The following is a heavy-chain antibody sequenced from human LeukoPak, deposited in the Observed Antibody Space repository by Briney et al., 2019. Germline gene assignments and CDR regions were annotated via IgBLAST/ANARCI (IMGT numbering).Heavy chain of an antibody. CDR3: ARLGYCSGGSCPDY. Sequence: GGSLRLSCAASGFTFSSYSMNWVRQAPGKGLEWVSSISSSSSYIYYADSVKGRLTISRDKAKKSLYLQMNSLRAEDTAVYYCARLGYCSGGSCPDYWGQGTLVTVSS. V-gene: IGHV3-21*01. CDR2: ISSSSSYI. D-gene: IGHD2-15*01. CDR1: GFTFSSYS. J-gene: IGHJ4*02.